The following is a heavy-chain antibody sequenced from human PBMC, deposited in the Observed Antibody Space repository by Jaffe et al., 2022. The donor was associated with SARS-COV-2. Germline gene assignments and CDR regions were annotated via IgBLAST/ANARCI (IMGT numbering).Heavy chain of an antibody. CDR1: GFTFSSYA. V-gene: IGHV3-30*04. D-gene: IGHD3-22*01. CDR2: ISYDGSNK. J-gene: IGHJ4*02. Sequence: QVQLVESGGGVVQPGRSLRLSCAASGFTFSSYAMHWVRQAPGKGLEWVAVISYDGSNKYYADSVKGRFTISRDNSKNTLYLQMNSLRAEDTAVYYCARDQYYYDSSGYYLFDYWGQGTLVTVSS. CDR3: ARDQYYYDSSGYYLFDY.